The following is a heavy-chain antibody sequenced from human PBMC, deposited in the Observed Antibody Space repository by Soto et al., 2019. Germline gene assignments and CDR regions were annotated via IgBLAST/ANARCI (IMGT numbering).Heavy chain of an antibody. CDR1: GFTFSNYW. CDR3: ARYSGSYAVLD. V-gene: IGHV3-7*04. Sequence: EVQLVESGGGLVQPGGSLRLSCAASGFTFSNYWMSWVRQAPGKGLEWVANINEDGSQKYYVDSVKGRSTVSRDNAKNSLYLQMNSLRGEDTAVYYCARYSGSYAVLDWGQGTLVTVST. D-gene: IGHD1-26*01. CDR2: INEDGSQK. J-gene: IGHJ4*02.